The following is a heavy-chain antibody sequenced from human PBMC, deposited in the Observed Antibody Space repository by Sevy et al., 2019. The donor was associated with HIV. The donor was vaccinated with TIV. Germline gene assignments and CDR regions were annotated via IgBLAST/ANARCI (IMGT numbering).Heavy chain of an antibody. V-gene: IGHV3-11*01. D-gene: IGHD4-17*01. CDR3: ARDHVKDGDLGDYYYFAMDV. CDR1: GFTFSDYY. Sequence: GGSLRLSCAASGFTFSDYYMSWIRQAPGKGLEWVSYISGSDNTIYYADSVKGRFTISRDNAKNSLYLQMNTLRAEDTAVYYSARDHVKDGDLGDYYYFAMDVWGPGTTVTVSS. CDR2: ISGSDNTI. J-gene: IGHJ6*02.